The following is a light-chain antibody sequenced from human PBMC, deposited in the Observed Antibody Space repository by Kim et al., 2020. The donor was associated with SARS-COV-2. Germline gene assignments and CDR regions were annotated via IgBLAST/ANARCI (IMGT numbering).Light chain of an antibody. CDR1: QSVSSN. CDR2: GAS. J-gene: IGKJ4*01. CDR3: QQYNNWPLT. Sequence: TLSVSPEERATLSCRARQSVSSNLAWYQQKPGQASRLLIYGASTRATGIPARFSGSGSGTEFTLTISSLQSEDFAVYYCQQYNNWPLTFGGGTKVDIK. V-gene: IGKV3-15*01.